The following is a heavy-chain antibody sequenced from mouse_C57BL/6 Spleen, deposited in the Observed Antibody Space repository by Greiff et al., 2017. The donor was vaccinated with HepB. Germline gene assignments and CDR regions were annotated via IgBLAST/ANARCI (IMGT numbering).Heavy chain of an antibody. CDR3: ARKYYGSRGDVDY. CDR1: GYAFSSSW. V-gene: IGHV1-82*01. J-gene: IGHJ2*01. CDR2: IYPGDGDT. Sequence: VQLQQSGPELVKPGASVKISCKASGYAFSSSWMNWVKQRPGKGLEWIGRIYPGDGDTNYNGKFKGKATLTADKSSSTAYMQLSSLTSEDSAVYFCARKYYGSRGDVDYWGQGTTLTVSS. D-gene: IGHD1-1*01.